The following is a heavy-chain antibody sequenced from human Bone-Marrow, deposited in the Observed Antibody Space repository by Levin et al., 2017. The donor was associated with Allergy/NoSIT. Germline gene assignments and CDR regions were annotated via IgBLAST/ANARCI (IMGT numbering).Heavy chain of an antibody. CDR3: AKDISAGGLAVAGLSFDY. CDR2: ISWNSGRI. CDR1: GFTFDDYA. V-gene: IGHV3-9*01. D-gene: IGHD6-19*01. Sequence: SLKISCAASGFTFDDYAMYWVRQAPGKGLEWVSGISWNSGRIGYVDSVKGRFTISRDNAKNSVYLQMNSLRPEDTALYYCAKDISAGGLAVAGLSFDYWGQGTLVTVSS. J-gene: IGHJ4*02.